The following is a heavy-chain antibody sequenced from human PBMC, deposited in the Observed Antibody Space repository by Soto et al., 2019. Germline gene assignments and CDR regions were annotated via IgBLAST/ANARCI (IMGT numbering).Heavy chain of an antibody. CDR2: IYYSGST. CDR1: GGSISSYY. Sequence: SETLSLTCTVSGGSISSYYWSWIRQPPGKGLEWIGYIYYSGSTNYNPSLKSRVTISVDTSKNQFSLKLSSVTAADTAVYYCARDVPNGYDSSGSWFDPWGQGTLVTVSS. D-gene: IGHD3-22*01. CDR3: ARDVPNGYDSSGSWFDP. V-gene: IGHV4-59*01. J-gene: IGHJ5*02.